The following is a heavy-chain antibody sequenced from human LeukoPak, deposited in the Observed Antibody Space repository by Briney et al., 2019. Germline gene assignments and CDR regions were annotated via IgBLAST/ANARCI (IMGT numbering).Heavy chain of an antibody. CDR3: AKDSVALNGMYDPFDI. CDR2: ISSSSSYI. CDR1: GFTFRSYD. J-gene: IGHJ3*02. D-gene: IGHD2-8*01. V-gene: IGHV3-21*04. Sequence: GGSLRLSCIAPGFTFRSYDMNWVRQAPGKGLEWVSSISSSSSYIYYADSVKGRFTISRDNAKNSLYLQMNSLRPEDTAIYYCAKDSVALNGMYDPFDIWSQGTMVTVSS.